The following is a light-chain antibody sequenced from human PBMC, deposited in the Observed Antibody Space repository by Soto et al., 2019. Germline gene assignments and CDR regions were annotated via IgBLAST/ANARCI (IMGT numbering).Light chain of an antibody. CDR2: SAS. CDR1: QNLGTLY. J-gene: IGKJ1*01. V-gene: IGKV3-20*01. CDR3: QQYAGSPRT. Sequence: EIVLTQSPGTLSLSPGERGTLSCRASQNLGTLYLAWFQQKSGQAPRLLIYSASRRATGIPDRFTGSGSGTDFTLTINRVEPEDCAVYFGQQYAGSPRTFGQGTKVEIK.